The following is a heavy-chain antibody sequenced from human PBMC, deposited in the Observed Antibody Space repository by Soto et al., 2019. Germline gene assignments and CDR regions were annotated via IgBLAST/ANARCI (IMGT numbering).Heavy chain of an antibody. D-gene: IGHD2-21*02. CDR1: GGSISSYY. CDR3: ARVDVVVTAIRPGAFDI. J-gene: IGHJ3*02. V-gene: IGHV4-59*01. Sequence: QVQLQESGPGLVKPSETLSLTCTVSGGSISSYYWSWIRQPPGTGLEWIGYLYYSGSTNYNPSLKSRVTISVATSKNQFSLKLSSVTAADTAVYYCARVDVVVTAIRPGAFDIWGQGTMVPVSS. CDR2: LYYSGST.